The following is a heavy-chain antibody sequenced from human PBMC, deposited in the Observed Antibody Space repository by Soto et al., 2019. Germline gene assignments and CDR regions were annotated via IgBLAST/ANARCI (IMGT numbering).Heavy chain of an antibody. Sequence: QVRLEQWGAGLLKPSETLSLTCAIYGASLGGFHWTWLRQAPGKGLEWIGELIHGGSTNYNPSLKGRVSFSLDTSKNQFSLHLMSVTAEDTAVYYCARSPLGYDYVRQTWREVGDSFDIWGRGTLVTVSS. CDR1: GASLGGFH. J-gene: IGHJ3*02. D-gene: IGHD3-16*01. CDR3: ARSPLGYDYVRQTWREVGDSFDI. V-gene: IGHV4-34*12. CDR2: LIHGGST.